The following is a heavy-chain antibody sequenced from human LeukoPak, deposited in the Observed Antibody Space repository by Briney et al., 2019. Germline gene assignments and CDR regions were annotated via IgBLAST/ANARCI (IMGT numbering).Heavy chain of an antibody. D-gene: IGHD5-12*01. CDR1: GYCISSGYY. CDR3: ARVQRGYSGRTPPQNNWFDP. V-gene: IGHV4-38-2*02. Sequence: TETLSLTCTVSGYCISSGYYWGWIRQPPGKGLEWIGSIYHSGSTYYTPSLKSRVTISVDTSKNQFSLKLSSVTAADTAVYYCARVQRGYSGRTPPQNNWFDPWRQGTLVTVSS. J-gene: IGHJ5*02. CDR2: IYHSGST.